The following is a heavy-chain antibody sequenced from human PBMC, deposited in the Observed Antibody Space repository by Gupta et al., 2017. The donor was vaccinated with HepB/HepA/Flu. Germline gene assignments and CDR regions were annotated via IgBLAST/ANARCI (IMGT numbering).Heavy chain of an antibody. D-gene: IGHD4-11*01. V-gene: IGHV3-43*02. Sequence: EVQLVESGGGVVQPGGSLRLSCAASGFTFDAYAMHWFRQAPGKGLEWVSLISGDGGSTYYADSVKGRFTISRDNSKNSLYLQMNSLRTEDTALYYCAKDIEPRIDDYSNYGGVYYGMDVWGQGTTVTVSS. CDR3: AKDIEPRIDDYSNYGGVYYGMDV. CDR2: ISGDGGST. J-gene: IGHJ6*02. CDR1: GFTFDAYA.